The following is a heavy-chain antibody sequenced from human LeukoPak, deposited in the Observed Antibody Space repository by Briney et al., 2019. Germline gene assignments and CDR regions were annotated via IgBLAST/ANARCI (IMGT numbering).Heavy chain of an antibody. J-gene: IGHJ5*02. Sequence: SETLSLTCTVSGGSISSYYWSWIRQPPGKGLDWIGYIYYSGSTNYNPSLKSRVTISVDTSKNQFSLKLSSVTAADTAVYYCARGGYSSGYDWFDPWGQGTLVTVSS. CDR3: ARGGYSSGYDWFDP. D-gene: IGHD3-22*01. CDR1: GGSISSYY. V-gene: IGHV4-59*01. CDR2: IYYSGST.